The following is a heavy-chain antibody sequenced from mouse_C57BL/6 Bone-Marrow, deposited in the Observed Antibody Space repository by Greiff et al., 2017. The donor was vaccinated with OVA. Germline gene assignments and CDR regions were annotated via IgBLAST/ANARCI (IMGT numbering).Heavy chain of an antibody. D-gene: IGHD1-1*01. CDR2: IRNKANGYTT. Sequence: EVKLVESGGGLVQPGGSLSLSCAASGFTFTDYYMSWVRQPPGKALEWLGFIRNKANGYTTEYSASVKGRFTISRDNSQSILYLQMNALRAEDSATYYCARYERLNTTREYYFGYWGQGTTLTVSS. CDR3: ARYERLNTTREYYFGY. V-gene: IGHV7-3*01. J-gene: IGHJ2*01. CDR1: GFTFTDYY.